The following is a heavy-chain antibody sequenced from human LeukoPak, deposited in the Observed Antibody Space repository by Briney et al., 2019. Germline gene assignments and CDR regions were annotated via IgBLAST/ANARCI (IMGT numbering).Heavy chain of an antibody. CDR3: ARDDSYCSGGSCYLGAFDI. CDR1: GYTFTNYG. Sequence: ASVKVSCKASGYTFTNYGISWVRQAPGQRLEWMGWISAYNGNTNYAQKLQGRVTITADKSTSTAYMELSSLRSEDTAVYYCARDDSYCSGGSCYLGAFDIWGQGTMVTVSS. D-gene: IGHD2-15*01. J-gene: IGHJ3*02. V-gene: IGHV1-18*01. CDR2: ISAYNGNT.